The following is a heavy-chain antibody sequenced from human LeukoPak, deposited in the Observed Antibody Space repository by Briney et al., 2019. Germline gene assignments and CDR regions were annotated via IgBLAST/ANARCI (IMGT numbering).Heavy chain of an antibody. V-gene: IGHV1-69*13. CDR1: GGTFSSYA. CDR2: IIPISGTT. D-gene: IGHD2-15*01. J-gene: IGHJ5*02. Sequence: SVKVSCKASGGTFSSYAITWVRQAPGQGLEWMGKIIPISGTTNYAQKFRGRVTFTADESTSTAYMELSSLRYEDTALYYCARKSRLAGNWFDPWGQGTLVTVSS. CDR3: ARKSRLAGNWFDP.